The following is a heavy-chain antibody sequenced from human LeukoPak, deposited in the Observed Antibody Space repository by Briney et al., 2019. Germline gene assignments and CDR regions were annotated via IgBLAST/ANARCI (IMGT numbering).Heavy chain of an antibody. V-gene: IGHV1-69*13. Sequence: SVKVSCKASGGTFSSYAISWVRQAPGQGLEWIGGIIPIFCTANYAQKFQGRVTITADESTSTAYMELSSLRSEDTAVYYCARESYDSHLDAFDIWGQGTMVTVSS. CDR1: GGTFSSYA. J-gene: IGHJ3*02. CDR3: ARESYDSHLDAFDI. D-gene: IGHD3-3*01. CDR2: IIPIFCTA.